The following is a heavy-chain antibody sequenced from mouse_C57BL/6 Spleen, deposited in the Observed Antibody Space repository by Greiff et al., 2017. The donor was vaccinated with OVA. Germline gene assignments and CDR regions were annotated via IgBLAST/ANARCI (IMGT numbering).Heavy chain of an antibody. Sequence: EVQLQQSGTVLARPGASVKMSCKTSGYTFTSYWMHWVKQRPGQGLEWIGAIYPGNSDTSYNQKFKGKAKLTAVTSASTSYMELSSLTNEDSEVYYCTRERRNYERYFDVWGTGTTVTVSS. CDR3: TRERRNYERYFDV. CDR2: IYPGNSDT. J-gene: IGHJ1*03. V-gene: IGHV1-5*01. CDR1: GYTFTSYW. D-gene: IGHD2-4*01.